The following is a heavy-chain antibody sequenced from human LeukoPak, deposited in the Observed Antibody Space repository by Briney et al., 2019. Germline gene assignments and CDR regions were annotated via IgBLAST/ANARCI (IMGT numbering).Heavy chain of an antibody. Sequence: GGSLRLSCAASGFTFSSYWMHWVRQAPGKGLEWVSAISGSGDSTYYAESVKGRFTISRDNSKNTLYLQMNSLRAEDTAVYYCAELGITMIGGVWGKGTTVTISS. CDR3: AELGITMIGGV. CDR2: ISGSGDST. CDR1: GFTFSSYW. J-gene: IGHJ6*04. D-gene: IGHD3-10*02. V-gene: IGHV3-23*01.